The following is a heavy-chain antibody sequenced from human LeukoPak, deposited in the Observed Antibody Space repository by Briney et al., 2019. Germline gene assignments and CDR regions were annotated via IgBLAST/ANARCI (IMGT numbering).Heavy chain of an antibody. V-gene: IGHV3-30-3*01. CDR1: GFTLSSYA. J-gene: IGHJ4*02. D-gene: IGHD2-15*01. CDR3: ARDYCSGGSCPIDS. CDR2: ISYDGSNK. Sequence: GGSLRLSCAASGFTLSSYAMHWVRQAPGKGLEWVAVISYDGSNKYYADSVKGRFTISRDNTKNTLNLQMNSLRAEDTAVYYCARDYCSGGSCPIDSWGQGTLVTVSS.